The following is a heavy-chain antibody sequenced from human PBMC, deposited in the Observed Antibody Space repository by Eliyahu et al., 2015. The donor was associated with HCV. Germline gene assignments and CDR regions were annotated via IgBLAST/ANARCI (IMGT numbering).Heavy chain of an antibody. Sequence: EVHLVESGGGLVQPGGSLKLSCAAAGFTFSGFALHWXRXASGKGLGXVGRIRSKGNSYATGYAASVKGRFTISRDDSKNTAYLHMNSLRIEDTAVYYCATYAEGDDSHYPFDSWGQGTLVTASS. J-gene: IGHJ4*02. CDR3: ATYAEGDDSHYPFDS. V-gene: IGHV3-73*02. CDR1: GFTFSGFA. D-gene: IGHD4-11*01. CDR2: IRSKGNSYAT.